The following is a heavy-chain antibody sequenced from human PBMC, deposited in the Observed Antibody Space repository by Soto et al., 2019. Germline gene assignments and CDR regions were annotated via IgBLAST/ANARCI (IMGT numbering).Heavy chain of an antibody. D-gene: IGHD1-1*01. V-gene: IGHV4-31*03. Sequence: PSETLSLTCTVSGGSISSGGYYWSWIRQHPGKGLEWIGYIYYSGSTYYNPPLKSRVTISVDTSKNQFSLKLSSVTAADTAVYYCARVYNWNYSLWGQGTLVTVSS. CDR1: GGSISSGGYY. CDR3: ARVYNWNYSL. J-gene: IGHJ4*02. CDR2: IYYSGST.